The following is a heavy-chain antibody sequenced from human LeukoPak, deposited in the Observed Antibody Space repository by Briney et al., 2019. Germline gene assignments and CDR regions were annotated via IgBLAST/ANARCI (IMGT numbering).Heavy chain of an antibody. J-gene: IGHJ4*02. D-gene: IGHD6-19*01. V-gene: IGHV3-23*01. CDR2: ISATGGST. Sequence: GGSLRLSCAASGFTFSSYGITWVRQAPGKGLEWVSTISATGGSTYYADSVKGRFTISRDNSKDTLYLQMNSLRTEDTAVYYCAKGGYSSGWRNYFDYWGQGTLVTVSS. CDR1: GFTFSSYG. CDR3: AKGGYSSGWRNYFDY.